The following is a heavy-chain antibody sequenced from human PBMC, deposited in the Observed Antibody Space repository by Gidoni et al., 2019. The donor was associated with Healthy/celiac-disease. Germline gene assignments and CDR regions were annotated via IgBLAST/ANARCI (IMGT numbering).Heavy chain of an antibody. CDR2: ISGSGGST. CDR3: AKDVRAVGVVITKVFDY. D-gene: IGHD3-22*01. V-gene: IGHV3-23*01. CDR1: GFTFSSSA. Sequence: EVQLLESGGGLVQPGGSLRLSCSASGFTFSSSAMGWVRQAPGKGLEWVSAISGSGGSTYYADSVKGRFTISRDNSKNTLYLQMNSLRAEDTAVYYCAKDVRAVGVVITKVFDYWGQGTLVTVSS. J-gene: IGHJ4*02.